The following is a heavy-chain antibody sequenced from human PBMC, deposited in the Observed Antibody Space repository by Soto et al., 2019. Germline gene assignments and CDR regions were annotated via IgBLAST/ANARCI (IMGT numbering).Heavy chain of an antibody. CDR2: IYYSGST. D-gene: IGHD6-19*01. CDR3: ARRKPDSSCWIYYVSMDD. Sequence: QVQLQESGPGLVKPSETLSLTCTVSGGSISSYYWSWIRQPPGKGLEWIGYIYYSGSTNYNPSLKPLCTVSLDTSINLSSLKVISVPPAHTAVYYCARRKPDSSCWIYYVSMDDWGKGTTVTVYS. CDR1: GGSISSYY. J-gene: IGHJ6*03. V-gene: IGHV4-59*08.